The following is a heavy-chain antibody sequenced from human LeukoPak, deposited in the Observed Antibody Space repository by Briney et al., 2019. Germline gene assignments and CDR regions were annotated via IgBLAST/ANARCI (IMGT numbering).Heavy chain of an antibody. CDR1: GGSISSGSYY. CDR3: ARDHYSNSGNFQH. Sequence: SQTLSLTCAVSGGSISSGSYYWSWIRQPAGKGLEWIGRIYTSGSTNYNPSLKSRVTMSVDTSKNQFSLKLSSVTAADTAVYYCARDHYSNSGNFQHWGQGTLVTVSS. D-gene: IGHD4-11*01. V-gene: IGHV4-61*02. CDR2: IYTSGST. J-gene: IGHJ1*01.